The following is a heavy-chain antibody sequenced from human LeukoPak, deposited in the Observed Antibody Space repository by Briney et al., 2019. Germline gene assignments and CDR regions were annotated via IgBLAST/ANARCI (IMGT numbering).Heavy chain of an antibody. V-gene: IGHV4-38-2*02. D-gene: IGHD3-22*01. CDR1: GYSISSGYY. CDR3: ARIGLSSGYY. Sequence: SETLSLTCTVSGYSISSGYYWGWIRQPPGKGLEWIGSIYHSGSTYYNPSLKSRVTISLDMSKSQFSLKLTSVTAADTAVYYCARIGLSSGYYWGQGTLVTVSS. CDR2: IYHSGST. J-gene: IGHJ4*02.